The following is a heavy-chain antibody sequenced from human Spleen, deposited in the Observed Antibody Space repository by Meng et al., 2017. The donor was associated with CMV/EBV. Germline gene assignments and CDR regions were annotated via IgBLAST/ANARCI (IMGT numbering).Heavy chain of an antibody. J-gene: IGHJ4*02. Sequence: GESLKISCAASGFTFSSYGMHWVRQAPGKGLEWVAFIRYDGSNKYYADSVKGRFTISRDNSKNTLYLQMNSLRAEDTAVYYCAKVYCSGGSCYRVNYFDYWGQGTLVTVSS. CDR1: GFTFSSYG. D-gene: IGHD2-15*01. CDR2: IRYDGSNK. CDR3: AKVYCSGGSCYRVNYFDY. V-gene: IGHV3-30*02.